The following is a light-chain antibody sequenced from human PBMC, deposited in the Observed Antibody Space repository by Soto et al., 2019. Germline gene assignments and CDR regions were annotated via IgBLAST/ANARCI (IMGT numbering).Light chain of an antibody. CDR1: QNIKNY. Sequence: QMTQSPSSMSASGGDRVTITCRASQNIKNYLSWYQQKPWNAPRVVIFGASLLQSGVPSTFSASGSGTDFTLTISILRPDEFANYYCLKSHSTTRTFGQGTRL. V-gene: IGKV1-39*01. CDR2: GAS. J-gene: IGKJ5*01. CDR3: LKSHSTTRT.